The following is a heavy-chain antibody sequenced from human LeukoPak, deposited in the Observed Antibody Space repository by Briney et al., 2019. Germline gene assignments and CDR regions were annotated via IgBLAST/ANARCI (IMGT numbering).Heavy chain of an antibody. D-gene: IGHD3-3*01. CDR3: ARDPYSYDTSGPKPFDY. Sequence: GGSLRLSCAASGFTFSNYWMHWVRQAPGKGLVWVSRINSDGSSTSYADSVKGRFTISRDNAKSTLYLQMNSLRAEDTAVYYCARDPYSYDTSGPKPFDYWGQGTLVTVSS. J-gene: IGHJ4*02. CDR2: INSDGSST. V-gene: IGHV3-74*01. CDR1: GFTFSNYW.